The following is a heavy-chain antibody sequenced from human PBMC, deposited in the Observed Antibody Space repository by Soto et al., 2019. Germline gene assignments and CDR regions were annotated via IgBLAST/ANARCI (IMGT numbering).Heavy chain of an antibody. CDR3: ARDLGHIVVVTARGAFDI. J-gene: IGHJ3*02. Sequence: ASVKVSCKASGGTFSSYTISWVRQAPGQGLEWMGLINPSGGSTRYAQKFQGRVTMTRDTSTSTVYMELSSLRSEDTAVYYCARDLGHIVVVTARGAFDIRGQGTMVTVSS. V-gene: IGHV1-46*01. D-gene: IGHD2-21*02. CDR2: INPSGGST. CDR1: GGTFSSYT.